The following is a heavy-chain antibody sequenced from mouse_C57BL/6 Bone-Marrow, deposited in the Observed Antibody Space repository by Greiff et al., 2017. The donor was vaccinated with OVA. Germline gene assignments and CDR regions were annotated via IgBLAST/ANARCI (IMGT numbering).Heavy chain of an antibody. CDR2: INPNNGGT. J-gene: IGHJ2*01. CDR1: GYTITDYY. CDR3: ARGPPYGSILYYFDY. Sequence: EVQLQQSGPELVKPGASVKISCKASGYTITDYYMNWVKQSHGKSLEWIGYINPNNGGTSYNQKFKGKATLTVDKSSSTAYMELRSLTSEDSAVYYCARGPPYGSILYYFDYWGQGTTLTVSS. D-gene: IGHD1-1*01. V-gene: IGHV1-26*01.